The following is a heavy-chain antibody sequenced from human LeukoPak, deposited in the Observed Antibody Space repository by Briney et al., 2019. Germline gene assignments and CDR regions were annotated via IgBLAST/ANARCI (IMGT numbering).Heavy chain of an antibody. Sequence: SETLSLTCSVSGGSISRYYWSWIRQPPGKGLEWIGYIYYSGSTNYNPSLKSRVTISVDTSKNLFSLKLSSVAAADAAVYHCARNIARNWFDPWGQGTLVTVSS. CDR2: IYYSGST. CDR1: GGSISRYY. J-gene: IGHJ5*02. D-gene: IGHD2/OR15-2a*01. CDR3: ARNIARNWFDP. V-gene: IGHV4-59*01.